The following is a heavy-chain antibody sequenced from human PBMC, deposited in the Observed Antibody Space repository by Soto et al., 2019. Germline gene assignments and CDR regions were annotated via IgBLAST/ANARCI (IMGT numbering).Heavy chain of an antibody. CDR2: IVVGSGNT. V-gene: IGHV1-58*01. CDR3: AAVAYYYGSGSYSWTDY. D-gene: IGHD3-10*01. Sequence: GTPAEPPCKAPGFGFASCAVWWARQSRRQRLEWIGWIVVGSGNTNYAQKFQERVTITRDMSTSTAYMELSSLRSEDTAVYYCAAVAYYYGSGSYSWTDYWGQGTLVTVSS. CDR1: GFGFASCA. J-gene: IGHJ4*02.